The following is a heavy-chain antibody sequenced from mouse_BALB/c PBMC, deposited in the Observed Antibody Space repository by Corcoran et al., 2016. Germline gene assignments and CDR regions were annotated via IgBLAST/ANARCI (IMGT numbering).Heavy chain of an antibody. CDR3: AREGLRRAMDY. CDR2: INPYNGGT. V-gene: IGHV1-22*01. CDR1: GYTFTSYV. D-gene: IGHD2-4*01. J-gene: IGHJ4*01. Sequence: EVQLQQSGPELVKPGASVKMSCKASGYTFTSYVMHWVKQKPGQGLEWIGYINPYNGGTSYNQKFKGKATLTVDKSSSTAYMELLSLTSEDSAVYYCAREGLRRAMDYWGQGTSVTVSS.